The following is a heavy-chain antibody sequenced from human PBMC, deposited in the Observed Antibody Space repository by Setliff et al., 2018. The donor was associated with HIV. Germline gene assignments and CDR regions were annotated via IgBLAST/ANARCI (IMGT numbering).Heavy chain of an antibody. CDR2: INHSGST. CDR1: GGSFSGHY. CDR3: ARLGYSGSLVGAFDI. Sequence: PSETLSLTCAVYGGSFSGHYWTWCRQAPGKGLEWIGEINHSGSTNYNPSLESRVTMSVDTSKNQFSRKLGSVTAADTAVYYCARLGYSGSLVGAFDIWGQGTMVTVSS. D-gene: IGHD1-26*01. J-gene: IGHJ3*02. V-gene: IGHV4-34*01.